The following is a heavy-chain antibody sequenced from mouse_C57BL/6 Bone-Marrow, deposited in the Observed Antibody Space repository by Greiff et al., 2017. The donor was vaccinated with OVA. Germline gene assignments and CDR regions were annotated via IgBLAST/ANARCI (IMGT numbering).Heavy chain of an antibody. CDR3: ARYDYYAMDY. V-gene: IGHV1-4*01. J-gene: IGHJ4*01. CDR1: GYTFTRYT. Sequence: QVHVKQSGAELARPGASVKMSCKASGYTFTRYTMHWVKQRPGQGLEWIGYINPSSGYTKYNQKFKDKATLTADKSSSTAYMQLSSLTSEDSAVYYCARYDYYAMDYWGQGTSVTVSS. CDR2: INPSSGYT.